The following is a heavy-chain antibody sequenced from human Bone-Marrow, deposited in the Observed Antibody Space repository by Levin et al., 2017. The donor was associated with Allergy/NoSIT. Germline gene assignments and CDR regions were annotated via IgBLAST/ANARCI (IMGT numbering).Heavy chain of an antibody. Sequence: AGGSLRLSCAASGFTFSSYWMTWVRQAPGKGLEWVANIKPDGSKKYYVDSVKGRFTISRDNAKNSVYLQMNSLRAEDTAVYYCAGGDASDIWGQGTVVTVSS. J-gene: IGHJ3*02. CDR3: AGGDASDI. V-gene: IGHV3-7*02. CDR1: GFTFSSYW. D-gene: IGHD1-26*01. CDR2: IKPDGSKK.